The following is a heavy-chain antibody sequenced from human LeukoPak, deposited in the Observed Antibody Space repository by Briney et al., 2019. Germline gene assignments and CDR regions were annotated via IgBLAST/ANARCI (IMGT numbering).Heavy chain of an antibody. V-gene: IGHV1-2*02. CDR2: INTNSGGT. Sequence: ASVKVSCKASGYTFTGYYMHWVQQAPGQGLEWMGWINTNSGGTNYAQKFQGRVTMTRDTSISTAYMELSRLRSDDTAVYYCARRVVPAAIGAFDIWGQGTMVTVSS. CDR1: GYTFTGYY. J-gene: IGHJ3*02. CDR3: ARRVVPAAIGAFDI. D-gene: IGHD2-2*01.